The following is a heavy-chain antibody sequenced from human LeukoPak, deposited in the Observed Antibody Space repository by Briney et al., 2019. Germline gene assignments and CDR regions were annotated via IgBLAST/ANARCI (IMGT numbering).Heavy chain of an antibody. D-gene: IGHD1-26*01. CDR3: ASNSARSGGY. CDR1: GFIFSNYG. V-gene: IGHV3-33*01. CDR2: IWYDGSNR. J-gene: IGHJ4*02. Sequence: GGSLRLSCTASGFIFSNYGMNWVRQAPGKGLEWVAHIWYDGSNRYYVDSVKGRFTISRDNSKNTLYLQMNSLRVEDTAVYYCASNSARSGGYWSQGTLVTVSS.